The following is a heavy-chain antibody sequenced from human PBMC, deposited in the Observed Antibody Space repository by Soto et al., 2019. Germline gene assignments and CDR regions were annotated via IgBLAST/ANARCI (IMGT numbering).Heavy chain of an antibody. D-gene: IGHD3-3*01. CDR1: AGSIGINNW. Sequence: SETLSLTCSVSAGSIGINNWCSWFRQAPGKGLEWIGEIYHSGRTSYNPSLRSRVTMSVDRSKNQFSLIVTSVTAADTAVYYCTKHGSGHTYYSDNWGPGTLVTVS. CDR3: TKHGSGHTYYSDN. J-gene: IGHJ4*02. V-gene: IGHV4-4*02. CDR2: IYHSGRT.